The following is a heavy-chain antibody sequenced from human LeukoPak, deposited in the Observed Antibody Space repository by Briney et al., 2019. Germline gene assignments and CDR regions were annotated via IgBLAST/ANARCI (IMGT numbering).Heavy chain of an antibody. CDR1: GFSISNYW. CDR2: INHNGNVN. D-gene: IGHD3-16*01. V-gene: IGHV3-7*03. Sequence: GGSLRLSCIASGFSISNYWMTWARQAPGKGLEWVASINHNGNVNYYVDSVKGRFTISRDNAKNSLYLQMGNLRAEDTAVYFCARGGGLDVWGQGAMVTVSS. CDR3: ARGGGLDV. J-gene: IGHJ6*02.